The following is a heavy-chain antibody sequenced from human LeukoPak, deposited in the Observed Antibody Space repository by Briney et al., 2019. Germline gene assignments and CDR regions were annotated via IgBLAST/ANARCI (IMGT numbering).Heavy chain of an antibody. CDR2: IDPSDSYT. D-gene: IGHD5-18*01. CDR1: GYSFTSYW. V-gene: IGHV5-10-1*01. Sequence: GESLKISCKGSGYSFTSYWISWVRQLPGKGLEWMGRIDPSDSYTNYSPSFQGHVTISADKSISTAYLQWSSLKASDTAMYYCARHIKLWPDFDYWGQGKLATVS. CDR3: ARHIKLWPDFDY. J-gene: IGHJ4*02.